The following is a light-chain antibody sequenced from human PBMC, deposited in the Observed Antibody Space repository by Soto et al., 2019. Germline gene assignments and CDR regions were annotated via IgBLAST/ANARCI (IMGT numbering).Light chain of an antibody. V-gene: IGKV3-20*01. CDR1: QTVRNNY. CDR3: QQYGTSPALT. J-gene: IGKJ4*01. CDR2: GAS. Sequence: EFVLTQSPGTLSLSPGERATLSCRASQTVRNNYLAWYQHRPGQAPRLVIYGASTRATGIPDRFSGSGSGTDFTLTISRLEPEDFAVYYCQQYGTSPALTFGGGTKVDIK.